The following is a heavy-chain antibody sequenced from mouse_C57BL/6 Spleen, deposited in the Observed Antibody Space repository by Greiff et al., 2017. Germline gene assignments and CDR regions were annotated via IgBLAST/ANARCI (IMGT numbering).Heavy chain of an antibody. CDR2: IDPETGGT. Sequence: QVQLQQSGAELVRPGASVTLSCKASGYTFTDYEMHWVKQTPVHGLEWIGAIDPETGGTAYNQKFKGKAILTADKSSSTAYMELRSLTSEDSAVYYCTRKTPLDSSGSFAYWGQGTLVTVSA. V-gene: IGHV1-15*01. CDR1: GYTFTDYE. D-gene: IGHD3-2*02. CDR3: TRKTPLDSSGSFAY. J-gene: IGHJ3*01.